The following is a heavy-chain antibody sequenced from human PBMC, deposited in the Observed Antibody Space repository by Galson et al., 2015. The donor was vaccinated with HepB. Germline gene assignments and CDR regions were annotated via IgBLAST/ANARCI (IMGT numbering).Heavy chain of an antibody. D-gene: IGHD4-17*01. CDR3: ARDWSSGDYYYYYYMDV. J-gene: IGHJ6*03. Sequence: SLRLSCAASGFTFSSYGMHWVRQAPGKGLEWVAVIWYDGSNKYYADSVKGRFTISRYNSKNTLYLQMNSLRAEDTAVYYCARDWSSGDYYYYYYMDVWGKGTTVTVSS. V-gene: IGHV3-33*01. CDR2: IWYDGSNK. CDR1: GFTFSSYG.